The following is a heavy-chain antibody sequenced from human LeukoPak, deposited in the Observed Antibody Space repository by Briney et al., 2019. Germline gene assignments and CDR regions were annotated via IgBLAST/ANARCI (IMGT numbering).Heavy chain of an antibody. CDR1: GGSISSGNW. CDR2: IYYSGST. V-gene: IGHV4-4*02. Sequence: MASGTLSLTCAVSGGSISSGNWWSWVRQPPGKGLEWIGSIYYSGSTYYNPSLKSRVTISVDTSKNQFSLKLSSVTAADTAVYYCARDPSIAVALDWGTPPNYWYFDLWGRGTLVTVSS. CDR3: ARDPSIAVALDWGTPPNYWYFDL. J-gene: IGHJ2*01. D-gene: IGHD6-19*01.